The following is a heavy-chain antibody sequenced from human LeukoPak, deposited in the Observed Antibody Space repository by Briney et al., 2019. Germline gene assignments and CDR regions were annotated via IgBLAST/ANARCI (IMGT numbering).Heavy chain of an antibody. D-gene: IGHD1-26*01. CDR3: AKGDTTWELPHDY. CDR1: GFTFSSYS. J-gene: IGHJ4*02. CDR2: ISSSSSYI. V-gene: IGHV3-21*06. Sequence: GGSLRLSCAGSGFTFSSYSMNWVRQAPGKGLEWVSSISSSSSYIYYADSVKGRFTISRDNAKNSLYLQMNSLRAEDTAVYYCAKGDTTWELPHDYWGQGTLVTVSS.